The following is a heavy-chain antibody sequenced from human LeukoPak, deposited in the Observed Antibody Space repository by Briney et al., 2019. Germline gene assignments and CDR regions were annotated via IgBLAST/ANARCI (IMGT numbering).Heavy chain of an antibody. CDR2: IHYSGHT. J-gene: IGHJ4*02. CDR1: GGPISTNNY. V-gene: IGHV4-39*01. CDR3: AKHVEEDGYNAKPLDY. D-gene: IGHD5-24*01. Sequence: SETLSHTCTVSGGPISTNNYWGWVRQPPGMGLGWIAPIHYSGHTYYTPSLRSLVTISVVRSKNQFSLRLSSVTAADTAVYYCAKHVEEDGYNAKPLDYWGQGTLVTVSS.